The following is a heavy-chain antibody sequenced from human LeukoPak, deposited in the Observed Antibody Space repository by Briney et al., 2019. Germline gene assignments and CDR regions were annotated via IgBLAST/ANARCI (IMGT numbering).Heavy chain of an antibody. V-gene: IGHV1-18*01. J-gene: IGHJ4*02. CDR2: ISAYNGNT. D-gene: IGHD3-9*01. Sequence: VASVKVSCKASGYTFTSYGISWVRQAPGQGLEWMGWISAYNGNTNYAQKLQGRVTMTTDTSTSTAYKELRSLRSDDTAVYYCARETDYFAGSGVDYWGQGTLDTVSS. CDR3: ARETDYFAGSGVDY. CDR1: GYTFTSYG.